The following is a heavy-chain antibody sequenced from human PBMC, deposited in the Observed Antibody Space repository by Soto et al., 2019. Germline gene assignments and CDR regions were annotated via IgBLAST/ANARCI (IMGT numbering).Heavy chain of an antibody. Sequence: QVQLVESGGGVVQPGRSLRLSCAASGFNFSSYGMHWVRQAPGKGLEWVSVIWYDGSDKYYADSVKGRFTISRDNSKNTLYLQMNSLRAEDTAVYYCARDRYSSGWYDLDYWGQGTLVTVSS. D-gene: IGHD6-19*01. J-gene: IGHJ4*02. CDR2: IWYDGSDK. CDR3: ARDRYSSGWYDLDY. CDR1: GFNFSSYG. V-gene: IGHV3-33*01.